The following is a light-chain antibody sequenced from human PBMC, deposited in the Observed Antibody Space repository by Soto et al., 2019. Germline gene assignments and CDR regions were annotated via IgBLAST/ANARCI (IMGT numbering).Light chain of an antibody. Sequence: EIVMTQSPATLSVSPGERATLSCRASQSVGSNLAWYQQKPGQAPRLLIYGASTRATGIPARFSGSGSGTEFTLTIGSLQSEDFAIYFCKEYNNWPPDRTFGQGTKVEIK. CDR2: GAS. V-gene: IGKV3-15*01. J-gene: IGKJ1*01. CDR3: KEYNNWPPDRT. CDR1: QSVGSN.